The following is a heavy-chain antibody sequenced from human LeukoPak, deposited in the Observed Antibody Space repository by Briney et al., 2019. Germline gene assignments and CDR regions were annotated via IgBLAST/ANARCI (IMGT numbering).Heavy chain of an antibody. V-gene: IGHV1-2*02. D-gene: IGHD3-16*01. J-gene: IGHJ3*02. Sequence: ASVEVSCKASGYSFTGYYMHWMRQAPGQGLEWMGWISPKTGGRDNAHKFQGRVTMTRDTSISTAYMELSRLGSDDTALYYCATSTLGADGFDIWGQGTMVTVSS. CDR2: ISPKTGGR. CDR1: GYSFTGYY. CDR3: ATSTLGADGFDI.